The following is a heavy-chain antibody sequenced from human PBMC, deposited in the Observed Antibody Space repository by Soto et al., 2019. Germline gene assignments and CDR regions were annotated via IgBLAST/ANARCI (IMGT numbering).Heavy chain of an antibody. CDR2: IYYSGST. CDR1: GGSVSSGSYY. Sequence: SETPSLTCTVSGGSVSSGSYYWSWIRQPPGKGLEWIGYIYYSGSTNYNPSLKSRVTISVDTSKNQFSLKLSSVTAADTAVYYCARERSGCFDYWGQGTLVTV. V-gene: IGHV4-61*01. J-gene: IGHJ4*02. D-gene: IGHD6-19*01. CDR3: ARERSGCFDY.